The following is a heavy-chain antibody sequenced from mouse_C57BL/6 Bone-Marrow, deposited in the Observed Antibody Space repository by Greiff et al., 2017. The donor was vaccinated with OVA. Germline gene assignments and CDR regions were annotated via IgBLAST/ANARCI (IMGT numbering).Heavy chain of an antibody. V-gene: IGHV1-9*01. CDR3: ARRFRYSSFAY. CDR2: IIPGDGSN. Sequence: VQLQQSGAELMKPGASVKLSCKATGYTFTSYWIQWVKQRPRQGLEWIGEIIPGDGSNNYNEKFKGKATVTADKSSSTAYRQISSLTSEDSAVYYGARRFRYSSFAYWGQGTLVTVSA. J-gene: IGHJ3*01. CDR1: GYTFTSYW.